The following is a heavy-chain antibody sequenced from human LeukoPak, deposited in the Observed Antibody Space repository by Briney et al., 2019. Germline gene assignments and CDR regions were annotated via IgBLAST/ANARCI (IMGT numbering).Heavy chain of an antibody. J-gene: IGHJ6*03. V-gene: IGHV1-69*13. D-gene: IGHD5-12*01. CDR3: AREGQGYPPAGYYYYYMDV. CDR2: IIPIFGTA. CDR1: GGTFISYA. Sequence: SVKVSCKASGGTFISYAISWVRQAPGQGLEWMGGIIPIFGTANYAQKFQGRVTITWDESTSTAYMELSSLRSEDTAVYYCAREGQGYPPAGYYYYYMDVWGKGTTVTISS.